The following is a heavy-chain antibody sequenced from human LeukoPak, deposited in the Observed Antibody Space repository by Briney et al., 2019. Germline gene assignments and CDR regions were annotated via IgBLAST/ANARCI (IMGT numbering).Heavy chain of an antibody. D-gene: IGHD6-19*01. CDR2: IWHDGSAE. V-gene: IGHV3-33*07. CDR3: ARDSRGGWSGYFDY. CDR1: GFIFSNYD. J-gene: IGHJ4*02. Sequence: GRSLRLSCAASGFIFSNYDMYWVRQAPGEGLDWVAVIWHDGSAEFYADSVKGRFSISRDDSKNTVYLQMNSLRAEDTALYYCARDSRGGWSGYFDYWGQGIVVTVSS.